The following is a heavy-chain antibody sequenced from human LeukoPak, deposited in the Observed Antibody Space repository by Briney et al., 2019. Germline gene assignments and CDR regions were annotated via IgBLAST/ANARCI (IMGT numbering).Heavy chain of an antibody. CDR2: IIPIFGSS. J-gene: IGHJ5*02. D-gene: IGHD5-18*01. CDR1: GGTFNNYA. Sequence: SVKVSCKASGGTFNNYAINWVRQAPGQGLEWMGGIIPIFGSSNYAQKFQGRVTITADESTTTAYMELSSLRSEDTAVYYCARVTHTELSTWFDPWGRGTLVTVSS. V-gene: IGHV1-69*13. CDR3: ARVTHTELSTWFDP.